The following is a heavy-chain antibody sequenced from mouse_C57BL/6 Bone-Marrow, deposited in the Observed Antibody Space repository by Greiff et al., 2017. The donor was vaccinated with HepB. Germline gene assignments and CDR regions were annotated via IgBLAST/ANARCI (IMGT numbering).Heavy chain of an antibody. CDR2: IDPSDSYT. CDR1: GYTFTSYW. CDR3: ARRGHYYRPEYWYIDV. J-gene: IGHJ1*03. V-gene: IGHV1-69*01. D-gene: IGHD1-2*01. Sequence: QVQLKQPGAELVMPGASVKLSCKASGYTFTSYWMHWVKQRPGQGLEWIGEIDPSDSYTNYNQKFKGKSTLTVDKSSSTAYMQLSSLTSEDSAVYYCARRGHYYRPEYWYIDVWGTGTTVTVSS.